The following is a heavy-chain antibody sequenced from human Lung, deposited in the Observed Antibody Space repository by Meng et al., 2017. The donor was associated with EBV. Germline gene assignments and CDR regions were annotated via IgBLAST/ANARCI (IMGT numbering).Heavy chain of an antibody. D-gene: IGHD2-2*01. Sequence: QVQLQESGPGLVKPSGTLSLTCAVSGDSISSSNWWSWVRQPPGKGLEWIGEIYHSGSTNYNPSLKSRVTISVDTSKNQFSLSLNSVTAADTAVYYCARGGTSSAPFDYWGQETLVTVSS. J-gene: IGHJ4*02. V-gene: IGHV4-4*02. CDR3: ARGGTSSAPFDY. CDR2: IYHSGST. CDR1: GDSISSSNW.